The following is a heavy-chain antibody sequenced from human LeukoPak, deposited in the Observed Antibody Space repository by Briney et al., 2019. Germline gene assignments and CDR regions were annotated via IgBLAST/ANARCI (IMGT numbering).Heavy chain of an antibody. CDR1: GGSISSGDYY. CDR2: IYYSGST. J-gene: IGHJ4*02. D-gene: IGHD3-10*01. CDR3: ARREGGSGRVY. Sequence: TLSLTCTVSGGSISSGDYYWSWIRQPPGKGLEWIGYIYYSGSTYYNPSLESRVTISVDTSKNQFSLKLSSATAADTAVYYCARREGGSGRVYWGQGTLVTVSS. V-gene: IGHV4-30-4*08.